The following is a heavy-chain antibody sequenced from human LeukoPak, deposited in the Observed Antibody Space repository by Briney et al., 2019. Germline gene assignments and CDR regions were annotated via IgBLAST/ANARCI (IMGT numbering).Heavy chain of an antibody. V-gene: IGHV3-48*01. CDR2: IISIVRTI. CDR3: EVRGTDY. D-gene: IGHD2-15*01. CDR1: VFTFSIAW. J-gene: IGHJ4*02. Sequence: GGSLRLSCAASVFTFSIAWVTWVRQAPGRGRGWVSYIISIVRTIYYADSVTGRFTISRDKSSNSVYLQMNSLRAEETAVYYCEVRGTDYWGQGTLVTVSS.